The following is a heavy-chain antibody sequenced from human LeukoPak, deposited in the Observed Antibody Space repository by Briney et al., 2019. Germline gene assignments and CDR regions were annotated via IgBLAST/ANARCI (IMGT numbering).Heavy chain of an antibody. CDR2: ICGRDGYT. J-gene: IGHJ4*01. CDR3: AKGGDYDILTGYYDSDY. Sequence: GASLRLSCAASGFIFSSYGMSWVRQAPGKGLEWVSAICGRDGYTYYADSVKGRFTVSRDDPKNTLYLQMNTLRVEDTAVYYCAKGGDYDILTGYYDSDYWGHGTLVTVSS. D-gene: IGHD3-9*01. V-gene: IGHV3-23*01. CDR1: GFIFSSYG.